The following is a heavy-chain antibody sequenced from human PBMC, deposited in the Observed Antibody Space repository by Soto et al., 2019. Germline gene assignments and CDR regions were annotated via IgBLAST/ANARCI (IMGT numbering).Heavy chain of an antibody. J-gene: IGHJ5*02. D-gene: IGHD3-10*01. Sequence: GASVKVSCKASDYTFTSYDINWVRQATGQGLEWMGWMDPNSGNTGYAQKFQGRIPMTRNTSISTAYMELSSLRAEDTAVYYCARGPLYSSGRYNINWFDPWGQGTLVTVSS. CDR3: ARGPLYSSGRYNINWFDP. CDR2: MDPNSGNT. CDR1: DYTFTSYD. V-gene: IGHV1-8*01.